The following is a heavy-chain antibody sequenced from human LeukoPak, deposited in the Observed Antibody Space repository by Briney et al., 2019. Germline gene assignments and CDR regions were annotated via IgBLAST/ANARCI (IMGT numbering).Heavy chain of an antibody. CDR2: ISGGSGTT. Sequence: GGSPRLSCAASGFTFSSYAMSWVRQAPGKGLEWVSTISGGSGTTYYADSVQGRFTISRDNPRNTLYLHMTSLRAEDTAIYYCAKHLHLWASFDSWGQGTLVTVSS. D-gene: IGHD5-18*01. CDR1: GFTFSSYA. J-gene: IGHJ4*02. V-gene: IGHV3-23*01. CDR3: AKHLHLWASFDS.